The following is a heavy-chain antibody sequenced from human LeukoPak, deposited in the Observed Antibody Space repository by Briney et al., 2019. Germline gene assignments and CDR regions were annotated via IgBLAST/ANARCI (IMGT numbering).Heavy chain of an antibody. CDR1: EFMFDV. CDR2: ISWSSDLI. D-gene: IGHD3-22*01. Sequence: PGGSLRLSCVGSEFMFDVLHWVRQAPGRGLEWVSGISWSSDLIGYADSVKGRFTISRDNDRTTVYLQMNGLRLEDMAFYYCTKSPSFTLGGGYLDSWGQGILVTVSS. V-gene: IGHV3-9*03. CDR3: TKSPSFTLGGGYLDS. J-gene: IGHJ4*02.